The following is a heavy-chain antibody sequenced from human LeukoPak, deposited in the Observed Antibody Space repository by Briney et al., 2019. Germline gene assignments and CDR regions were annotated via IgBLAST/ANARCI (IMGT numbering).Heavy chain of an antibody. J-gene: IGHJ4*02. D-gene: IGHD3-9*01. V-gene: IGHV3-48*01. CDR1: GFSFSSYA. CDR3: AKSDWFDLIIYFDY. CDR2: ISGSSDAK. Sequence: GGSLRLSCLASGFSFSSYAMNWVRQAPGKGLEWVSYISGSSDAKHYAESVEGRFSISRDKSKNTLYLQMNSLSAEDTAVYYCAKSDWFDLIIYFDYWGQGALVTVSS.